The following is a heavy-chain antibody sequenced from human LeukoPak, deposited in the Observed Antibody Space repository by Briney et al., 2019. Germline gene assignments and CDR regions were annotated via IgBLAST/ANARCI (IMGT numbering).Heavy chain of an antibody. Sequence: GGSLRLSCAASGFTFSSYAMSWVRQAPGKGLEWVSAISGSGGSTYYADSVKGRFTISRDNSKNTLYLQMNSLRAEDTAVYYCAKGDYYGSGSYFARLYNWFDPWGQGTLVTVSS. CDR1: GFTFSSYA. D-gene: IGHD3-10*01. V-gene: IGHV3-23*01. J-gene: IGHJ5*02. CDR3: AKGDYYGSGSYFARLYNWFDP. CDR2: ISGSGGST.